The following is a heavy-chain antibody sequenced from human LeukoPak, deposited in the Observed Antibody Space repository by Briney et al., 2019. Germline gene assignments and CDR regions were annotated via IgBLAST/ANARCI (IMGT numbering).Heavy chain of an antibody. CDR1: GGSISSYY. J-gene: IGHJ4*02. CDR3: ARLNGGG. CDR2: IDYSGST. Sequence: SETLSLTCTVSGGSISSYYWSWIRQPPGKGLEWIGYIDYSGSTNYNPSLKSRVTISIDTSKNQFSLKLNSVTAADTAVYYCARLNGGGWGQGTLVTVSS. D-gene: IGHD2-21*01. V-gene: IGHV4-59*08.